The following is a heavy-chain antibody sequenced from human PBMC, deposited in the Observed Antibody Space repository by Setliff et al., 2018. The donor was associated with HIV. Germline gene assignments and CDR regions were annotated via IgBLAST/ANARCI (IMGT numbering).Heavy chain of an antibody. D-gene: IGHD3-16*02. CDR2: ITPNSGTA. V-gene: IGHV1-69*13. CDR3: VRGGQYYRSTYYYYYMDV. J-gene: IGHJ6*03. Sequence: ASVKVSCKASGGTFSSYGISWVRQAPGQGLGWMGGITPNSGTANYAQKFQGRVTIAADEFTSTAYMDLSSLRSEDTAVYYCVRGGQYYRSTYYYYYMDVWGKGTTVTSP. CDR1: GGTFSSYG.